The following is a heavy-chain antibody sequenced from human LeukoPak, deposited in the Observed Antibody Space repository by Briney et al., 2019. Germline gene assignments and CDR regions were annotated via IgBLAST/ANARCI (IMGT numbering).Heavy chain of an antibody. CDR3: AKDGRVVRVFDY. CDR2: ITSNGGST. V-gene: IGHV3-23*01. Sequence: GGSLRLSCAASGFSFTSYAMSWVRQAPGKGLEWVSTITSNGGSTDYADSVKGRFTISRDSSKNTLDLQMNSLRAEDTAVYYCAKDGRVVRVFDYWGQGTLVTVT. CDR1: GFSFTSYA. D-gene: IGHD3-10*01. J-gene: IGHJ4*02.